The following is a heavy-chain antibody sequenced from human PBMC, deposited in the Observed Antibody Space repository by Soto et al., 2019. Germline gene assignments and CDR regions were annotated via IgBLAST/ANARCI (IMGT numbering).Heavy chain of an antibody. CDR1: GFTFSSYS. CDR2: ISSSSSYI. J-gene: IGHJ4*02. Sequence: GGSLRLSCAASGFTFSSYSMNWVRQAPGKGLEWVSSISSSSSYIYYADSVKGRFTISRANAKNSLYLQMNSLRAEDTAVYYCASTLGYCSSTSCHHYYFDYWGQGTLVTVSS. V-gene: IGHV3-21*01. D-gene: IGHD2-2*01. CDR3: ASTLGYCSSTSCHHYYFDY.